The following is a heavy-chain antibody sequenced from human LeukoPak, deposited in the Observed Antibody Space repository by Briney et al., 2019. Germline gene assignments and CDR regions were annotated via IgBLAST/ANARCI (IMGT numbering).Heavy chain of an antibody. CDR3: ARDDFWSGYYLFDY. V-gene: IGHV1-69*13. CDR1: GYTFTSYA. CDR2: IIPIFGTA. D-gene: IGHD3-3*01. J-gene: IGHJ4*02. Sequence: GASVKVSCKASGYTFTSYAISWVRLAPGQGLEWMGGIIPIFGTADYAQEFQGRVTITADESTSTAYMELSSLRSEDTAVYYCARDDFWSGYYLFDYWGQGTLVTVSS.